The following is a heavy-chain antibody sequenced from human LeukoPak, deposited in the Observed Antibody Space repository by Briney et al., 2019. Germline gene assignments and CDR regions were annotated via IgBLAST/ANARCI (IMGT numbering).Heavy chain of an antibody. Sequence: ASVKVSCKASGYIFTDYYMHWVRQAPGQELGWMGRINPNSGGTNYAQKLQGRVTMTTDTSTSTAYMELRSLRSDDTAVYYCARDPAAGPYDFDYWGQGTLVTVSS. J-gene: IGHJ4*02. CDR1: GYIFTDYY. D-gene: IGHD6-13*01. V-gene: IGHV1/OR15-1*04. CDR2: INPNSGGT. CDR3: ARDPAAGPYDFDY.